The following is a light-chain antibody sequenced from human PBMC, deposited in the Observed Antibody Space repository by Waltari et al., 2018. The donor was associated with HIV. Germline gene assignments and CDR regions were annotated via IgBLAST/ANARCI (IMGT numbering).Light chain of an antibody. V-gene: IGLV2-8*01. J-gene: IGLJ2*01. CDR1: STAVTTYNY. CDR2: EVN. Sequence: QSALPPPPSPSGSPGKSLTLSSLGTSTAVTTYNYVSWYQQHPGEAPKILIYEVNKRPSGVPDRFSGSKSGNTASLTVSGLQADDEADYYCTSYEGKNNLVFGGGTKLTVL. CDR3: TSYEGKNNLV.